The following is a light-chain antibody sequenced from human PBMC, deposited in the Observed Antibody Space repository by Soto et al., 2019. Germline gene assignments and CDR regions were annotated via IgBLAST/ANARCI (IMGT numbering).Light chain of an antibody. Sequence: SYELTQPPSVSVAPGQTARITCGGTGIVGKSVHWYQQKPGQSPVLVVYGDSDRPSGIPERFSGSNSGNTAALTINRVEAGDEADYYCQIWDSAGDHVVFGGGTKVTVL. CDR2: GDS. CDR3: QIWDSAGDHVV. V-gene: IGLV3-21*02. CDR1: GIVGKS. J-gene: IGLJ2*01.